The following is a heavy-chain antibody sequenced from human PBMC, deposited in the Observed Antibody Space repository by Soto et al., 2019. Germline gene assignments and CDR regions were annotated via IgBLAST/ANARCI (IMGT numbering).Heavy chain of an antibody. Sequence: SETLSLTCAVYGGSFSGYYWSWIRQPPGKGLEWIGEINHSGSTNYNPSLKSRVTISVDTSKNQFSLKLSSVTAADTAVYYCARRSSYGRPYGMDVWGQGTTVTVSS. CDR1: GGSFSGYY. J-gene: IGHJ6*02. CDR3: ARRSSYGRPYGMDV. D-gene: IGHD5-18*01. V-gene: IGHV4-34*01. CDR2: INHSGST.